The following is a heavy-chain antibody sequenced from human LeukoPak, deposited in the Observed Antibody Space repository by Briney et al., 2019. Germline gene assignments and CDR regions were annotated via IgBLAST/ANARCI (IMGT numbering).Heavy chain of an antibody. CDR1: GGSICSGDYY. D-gene: IGHD3-10*01. CDR3: ARDRKYGSESLRRLDY. CDR2: ISYSENT. V-gene: IGHV4-30-4*01. Sequence: SETLSLTCTVSGGSICSGDYYWSWIRQPPGKGLEWIGYISYSENTYYNPSLKSRVTISVDTSKNQFSLKLSSVTVADTAVYYCARDRKYGSESLRRLDYWGQGTLVTVSS. J-gene: IGHJ4*02.